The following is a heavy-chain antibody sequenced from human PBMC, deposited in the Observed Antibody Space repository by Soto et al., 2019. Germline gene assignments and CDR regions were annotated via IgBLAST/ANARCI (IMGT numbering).Heavy chain of an antibody. CDR1: GVSIGSNYY. CDR3: ARSLGWYAIDY. CDR2: MSHIGSV. V-gene: IGHV4-4*02. D-gene: IGHD6-19*01. Sequence: QVLLQESGPGLVQPSGTLSLSCVVSGVSIGSNYYCGWVRQPPGKGLEWLGDMSHIGSVNYNPSLQSRVTMSMDKSQHQFSRKLNSVTDADTAVYYCARSLGWYAIDYWGQGTLVIVSS. J-gene: IGHJ4*02.